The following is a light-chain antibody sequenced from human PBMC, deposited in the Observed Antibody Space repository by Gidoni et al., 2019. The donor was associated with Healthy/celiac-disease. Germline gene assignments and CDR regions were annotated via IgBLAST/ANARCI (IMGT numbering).Light chain of an antibody. CDR3: QQYANLPIT. CDR1: QDISNY. CDR2: DES. J-gene: IGKJ5*01. Sequence: DIQRTQSPSSLSASVGDSVTITFQASQDISNYLNWYQQKPGKAPKLLIYDESNLEHGVPSRFSGSGSVTDFTFTISSLQPEDIATYYCQQYANLPITFGQGTRLEIK. V-gene: IGKV1-33*01.